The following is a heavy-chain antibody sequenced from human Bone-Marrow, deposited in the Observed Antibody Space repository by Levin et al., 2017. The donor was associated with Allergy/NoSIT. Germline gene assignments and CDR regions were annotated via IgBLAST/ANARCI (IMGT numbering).Heavy chain of an antibody. CDR2: VGYDGNTE. J-gene: IGHJ4*02. Sequence: GGSLRLSCVGSEFTFDNHGIHWVRQAPGKGLEWVSVVGYDGNTEYYADSVKGRFTVSRDNSKNTVYLQMRSLRPEDTALYYCARAAGNYRHDFDSWGRGGVVTVSS. V-gene: IGHV3-30*03. D-gene: IGHD1-7*01. CDR1: EFTFDNHG. CDR3: ARAAGNYRHDFDS.